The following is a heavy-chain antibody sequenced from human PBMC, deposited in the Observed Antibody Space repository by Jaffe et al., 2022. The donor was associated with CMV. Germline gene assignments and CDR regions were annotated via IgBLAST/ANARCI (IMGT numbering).Heavy chain of an antibody. D-gene: IGHD5-18*01. CDR2: ISGYNDTT. CDR3: ARDKSQQPEYLQH. CDR1: GYTFTSYG. J-gene: IGHJ1*01. Sequence: VQVVQSKSEVKKPGDSVKVSCHDSGYTFTSYGVTWVRQVPGQGLEWMAWISGYNDTTRYAPKFRGRVILTTDSSINTAYMELRSLRSDDTATYYCARDKSQQPEYLQHWGPGTRVIVSS. V-gene: IGHV1-18*04.